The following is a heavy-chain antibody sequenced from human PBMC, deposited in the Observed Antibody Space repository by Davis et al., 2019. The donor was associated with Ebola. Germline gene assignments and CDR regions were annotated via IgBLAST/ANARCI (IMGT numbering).Heavy chain of an antibody. J-gene: IGHJ4*02. CDR1: GITFSSYT. V-gene: IGHV3-64D*08. CDR3: VKWGAY. D-gene: IGHD3-16*01. Sequence: GESLKISRSASGITFSSYTFHWVRQAPGKGLEYISSINNIGSSTYYADSVKGRFTISRDNSQNTLFLQMSSLTTEDTAVYYCVKWGAYWGQGTLVTVSS. CDR2: INNIGSST.